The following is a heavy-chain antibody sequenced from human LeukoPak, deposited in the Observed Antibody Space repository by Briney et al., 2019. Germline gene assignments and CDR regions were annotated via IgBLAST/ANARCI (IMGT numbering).Heavy chain of an antibody. CDR3: AKGNSGSYSLDWFDP. Sequence: GGSLRLSCEASGFSFPYGMSWVRQAPGKGLEWVSSITSSSSYTFYADSVKGRFTISRDNAKNSLYLQMNSLRAEDMAFYYCAKGNSGSYSLDWFDPWGQGTLVTVSS. J-gene: IGHJ5*02. D-gene: IGHD1-26*01. CDR1: GFSFPYG. V-gene: IGHV3-21*04. CDR2: ITSSSSYT.